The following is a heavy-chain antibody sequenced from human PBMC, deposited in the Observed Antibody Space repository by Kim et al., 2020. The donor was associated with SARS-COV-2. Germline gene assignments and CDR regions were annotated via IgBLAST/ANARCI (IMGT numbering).Heavy chain of an antibody. CDR3: ARVRSGRIAAAGVGTARLIDY. D-gene: IGHD6-13*01. J-gene: IGHJ4*02. CDR2: IYYSGST. Sequence: SETLSLTCTVSGGSISSGGYYWSWIRQHPGKGLEWIGYIYYSGSTYYNPSLKSRVTISVDTSKNQFSLKLSSVTAADTAVYYCARVRSGRIAAAGVGTARLIDYWGQGTLVTDSS. CDR1: GGSISSGGYY. V-gene: IGHV4-31*03.